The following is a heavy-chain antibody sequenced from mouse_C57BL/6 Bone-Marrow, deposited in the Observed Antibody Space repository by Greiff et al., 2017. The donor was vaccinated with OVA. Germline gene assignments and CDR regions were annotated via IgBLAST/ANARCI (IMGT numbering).Heavy chain of an antibody. CDR1: GFTFSSYA. D-gene: IGHD1-1*01. J-gene: IGHJ1*03. CDR2: ISDGGSYT. Sequence: EVQLVESGGGLVKPGGSLKLSCAASGFTFSSYAMSWVRQTPEKRLEWVATISDGGSYTYYPDNVKGRFTISRDNAKNNLYLQMSHLKSEDTAMYYCARAPTTVGYFDVWGTGTTVTVSS. V-gene: IGHV5-4*01. CDR3: ARAPTTVGYFDV.